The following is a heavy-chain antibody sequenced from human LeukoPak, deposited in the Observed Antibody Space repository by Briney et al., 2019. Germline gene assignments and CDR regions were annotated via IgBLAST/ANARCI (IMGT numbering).Heavy chain of an antibody. J-gene: IGHJ3*02. Sequence: PGGSLRLSCAASGFTFRTYWMIWVRQAPGKGLEWVANIKEDGSEEYYVDSVKGRFTISRDKAKNALYLQINSLRAEDTAVYFCGRQYCSGGSCYSAFDIWGQGTMVTVSS. V-gene: IGHV3-7*04. CDR2: IKEDGSEE. D-gene: IGHD2-15*01. CDR1: GFTFRTYW. CDR3: GRQYCSGGSCYSAFDI.